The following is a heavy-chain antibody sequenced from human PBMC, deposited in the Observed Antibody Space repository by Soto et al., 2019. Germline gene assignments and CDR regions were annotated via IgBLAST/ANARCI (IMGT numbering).Heavy chain of an antibody. J-gene: IGHJ6*02. D-gene: IGHD6-13*01. V-gene: IGHV5-10-1*01. CDR3: ARQNPFGAADGNYGMDV. CDR1: GYSFTSYW. Sequence: GESLKISCKGSGYSFTSYWISWVRQMPGKGLEWMGRIDPSDSYTNYSPSFQGHVTISADKSISTAYLQWSSLKASDTAMYYCARQNPFGAADGNYGMDVWGQGTTVTVSS. CDR2: IDPSDSYT.